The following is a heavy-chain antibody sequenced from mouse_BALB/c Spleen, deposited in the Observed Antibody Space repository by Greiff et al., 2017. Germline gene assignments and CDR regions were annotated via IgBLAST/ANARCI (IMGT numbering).Heavy chain of an antibody. Sequence: VMLVESGPGLVQPSQSLSITCTVSGFSLTSYGVHWVRQSPGKGLEWLGVIWSGGSTDYNAAFISRLSISKDNSKSQVFFKMNSLQANDTAIYYCARPSAYYRYDDYYAMDYWGQGTSVTVSS. CDR1: GFSLTSYG. V-gene: IGHV2-2*02. CDR3: ARPSAYYRYDDYYAMDY. D-gene: IGHD2-14*01. J-gene: IGHJ4*01. CDR2: IWSGGST.